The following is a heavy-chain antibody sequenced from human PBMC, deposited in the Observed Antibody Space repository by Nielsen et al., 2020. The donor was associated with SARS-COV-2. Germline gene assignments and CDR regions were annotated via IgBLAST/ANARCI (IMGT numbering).Heavy chain of an antibody. CDR2: INPRTGSR. V-gene: IGHV1-46*01. D-gene: IGHD3-10*01. Sequence: ASVKVSCKASADTFSDYYLHWVRQAPGQGLEWMGIINPRTGSRTYAQNFQARISMTRDMSTSTAYMELSGLRSEDTALYYCARGPHISVVRGEGGWFDPWGQGTLVTVSS. CDR1: ADTFSDYY. CDR3: ARGPHISVVRGEGGWFDP. J-gene: IGHJ5*02.